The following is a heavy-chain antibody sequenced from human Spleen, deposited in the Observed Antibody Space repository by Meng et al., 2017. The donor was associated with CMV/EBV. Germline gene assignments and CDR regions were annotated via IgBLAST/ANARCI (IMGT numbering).Heavy chain of an antibody. J-gene: IGHJ6*02. CDR3: ARFRGMPHYAMDF. D-gene: IGHD3-16*01. CDR1: GGSIRNYY. CDR2: IHYSGHT. Sequence: SETLSLTCTVSGGSIRNYYWSWIRQPPGKGLEWIGYIHYSGHTNYNPSLKSRVTISVDASKNQFSLKVNSVTAADTGVFYCARFRGMPHYAMDFWGQGTTVTVSS. V-gene: IGHV4-59*01.